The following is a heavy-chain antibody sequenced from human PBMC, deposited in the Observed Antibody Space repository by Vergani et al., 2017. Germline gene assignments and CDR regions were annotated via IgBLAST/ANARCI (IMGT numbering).Heavy chain of an antibody. V-gene: IGHV3-74*03. Sequence: DVHLAESGGGFFQPGGSLRLSCSASGLSFNSYWMHWVRQVPGKGLLWVSRIKSDGSITAYADSVKGRFTISRDNAQNTLYLQMNSLRVEDTGVYYCARARXIETCYMCNWLDSWVQGTLVTVSS. CDR1: GLSFNSYW. D-gene: IGHD3-9*01. CDR3: ARARXIETCYMCNWLDS. J-gene: IGHJ5*01. CDR2: IKSDGSIT.